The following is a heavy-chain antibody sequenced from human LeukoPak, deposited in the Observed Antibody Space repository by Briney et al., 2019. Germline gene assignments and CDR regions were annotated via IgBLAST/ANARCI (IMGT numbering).Heavy chain of an antibody. CDR3: AKGHLYYYDSSGYYADY. D-gene: IGHD3-22*01. CDR1: GFTFSSYA. J-gene: IGHJ4*02. CDR2: ISGSGGST. Sequence: PGGSLRLSCAASGFTFSSYAMSWVRQAPGKGLEWVSAISGSGGSTYYADSVKGRFTISRDNSKNTLYLQMNSLRAEDTAVYYCAKGHLYYYDSSGYYADYWGQGTLVTVS. V-gene: IGHV3-23*01.